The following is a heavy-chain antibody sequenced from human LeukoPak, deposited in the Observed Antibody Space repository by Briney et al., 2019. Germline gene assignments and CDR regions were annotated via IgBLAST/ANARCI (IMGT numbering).Heavy chain of an antibody. CDR2: LYHSGTT. CDR3: ARVEVPRDINDWYFDL. D-gene: IGHD2-15*01. CDR1: GYSIAHSFF. J-gene: IGHJ2*01. V-gene: IGHV4-38-2*02. Sequence: SETLSLTCTVSGYSIAHSFFWAWIRQPPGGGLEWIGSLYHSGTTYYNTSLKSRISTSVDTSKNQFSLKLRLVTAADTAVYYCARVEVPRDINDWYFDLWGRGTLVTVSS.